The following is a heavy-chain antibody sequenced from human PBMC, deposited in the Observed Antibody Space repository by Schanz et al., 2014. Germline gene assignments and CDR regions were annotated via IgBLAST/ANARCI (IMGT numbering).Heavy chain of an antibody. V-gene: IGHV1-46*01. CDR1: GYTFTTYY. CDR3: ARAKRFGDMDV. CDR2: INPSGGST. J-gene: IGHJ6*02. Sequence: QVQLVQSGGEMKKPGASVKVSCKASGYTFTTYYMLWVRQAPGQGLEWMGIINPSGGSTRYGQKFQGRVTVTRDTSTSTVYMELRNLRSDDTAVYYCARAKRFGDMDVWGQGTTVTVSS. D-gene: IGHD3-10*01.